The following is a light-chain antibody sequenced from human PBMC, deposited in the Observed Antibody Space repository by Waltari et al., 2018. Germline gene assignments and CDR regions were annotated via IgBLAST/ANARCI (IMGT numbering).Light chain of an antibody. CDR1: SGDIGDFDF. V-gene: IGLV2-23*02. CDR3: CSYAGDSTWV. CDR2: EVT. J-gene: IGLJ3*02. Sequence: QSALTQPASVSGSPGQSITISCTGTSGDIGDFDFVSWYQQYPGKAPKSIIYEVTKRPSGVSNRFSGPKSGNTASLTISGLQAEDEAHYYCCSYAGDSTWVFGGGTKLTVL.